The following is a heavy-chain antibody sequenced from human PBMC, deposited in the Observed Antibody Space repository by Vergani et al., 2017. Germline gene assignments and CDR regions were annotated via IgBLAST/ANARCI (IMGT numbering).Heavy chain of an antibody. Sequence: QVQLVQSGAEVKKPGASVKVSCKASGYTFTSFGISWVRQAPGQGLEWMGWNSAYNGNTNYAQKLQGRVTMTTETSTSPSYIELRSLISDDTAVYYCARRPIVVLPAAIGYYGMDVWGQGTTVTVSS. D-gene: IGHD2-2*01. J-gene: IGHJ6*02. V-gene: IGHV1-18*01. CDR1: GYTFTSFG. CDR2: NSAYNGNT. CDR3: ARRPIVVLPAAIGYYGMDV.